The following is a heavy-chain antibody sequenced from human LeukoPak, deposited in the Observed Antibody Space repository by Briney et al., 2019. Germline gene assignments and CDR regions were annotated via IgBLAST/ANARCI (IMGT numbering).Heavy chain of an antibody. Sequence: PGGSLRLSCAASGFTFSDYDMHWVRQAPGKGLEWVAVISKDGSDKYYPGSVRGRFTISRDNSKNTIYLQMDSLRAEDTAIYYCARDYWWNYDYWGQGTLVTVSS. CDR2: ISKDGSDK. J-gene: IGHJ4*02. V-gene: IGHV3-30-3*01. D-gene: IGHD1-7*01. CDR3: ARDYWWNYDY. CDR1: GFTFSDYD.